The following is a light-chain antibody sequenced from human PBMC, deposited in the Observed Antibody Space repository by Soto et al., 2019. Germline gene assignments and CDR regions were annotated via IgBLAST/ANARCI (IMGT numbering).Light chain of an antibody. CDR2: DVS. CDR1: QSVDGF. Sequence: DIQMTQSPSTLSASVGDRVSITCRTSQSVDGFLAWYQHRPGRAPKLLIYDVSSLQSGVPPRLGGHGSGTEFTLTISSLQPDDFATYYCQQYLNYPTFGQGTKVDIK. CDR3: QQYLNYPT. J-gene: IGKJ1*01. V-gene: IGKV1-5*01.